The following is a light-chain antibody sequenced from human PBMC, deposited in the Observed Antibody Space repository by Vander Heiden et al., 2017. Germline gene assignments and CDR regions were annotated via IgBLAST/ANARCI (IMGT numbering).Light chain of an antibody. CDR3: AAWDDSLKGVV. J-gene: IGLJ2*01. CDR1: TSNIGSNT. Sequence: QSVLTQPHSASGTPGQRVTIPCSGSTSNIGSNTVNWYQQLPGTAPKLLIYANNQRPSGVPDRFSGSKSGTSTSLAISGLQSENEADYYCAAWDDSLKGVVFGGGTKLTVL. V-gene: IGLV1-44*01. CDR2: ANN.